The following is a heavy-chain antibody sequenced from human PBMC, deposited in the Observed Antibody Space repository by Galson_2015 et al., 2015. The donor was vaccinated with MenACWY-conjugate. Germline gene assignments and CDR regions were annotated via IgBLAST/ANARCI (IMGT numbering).Heavy chain of an antibody. V-gene: IGHV2-5*02. J-gene: IGHJ4*02. D-gene: IGHD2-15*01. Sequence: PALVKPTQALTLTCTFSGFSLSTSGVGVGWIRQPPGKALEWLALIYWDDDKRYSPSLRSRLTITKDTSKNHVVLTMTNMDPVDTATYYCSRTGATPGDCWGQGTLVTVSS. CDR3: SRTGATPGDC. CDR2: IYWDDDK. CDR1: GFSLSTSGVG.